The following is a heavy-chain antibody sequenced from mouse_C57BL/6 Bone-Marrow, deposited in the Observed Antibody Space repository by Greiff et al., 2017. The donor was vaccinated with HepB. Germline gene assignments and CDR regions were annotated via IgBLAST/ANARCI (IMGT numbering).Heavy chain of an antibody. V-gene: IGHV1-82*01. CDR2: IYPGDGDT. D-gene: IGHD4-1*01. J-gene: IGHJ2*01. CDR3: ARAKGTGTPDY. Sequence: VQLQQSGPELVKPGASVKISCKASGYAFSSSWMNWVKQRPGKGLEWIGRIYPGDGDTNYNGKFKGKATLTADKSSSTAYMQRSSLTSEDSAVYFCARAKGTGTPDYWGQGTTLTVSS. CDR1: GYAFSSSW.